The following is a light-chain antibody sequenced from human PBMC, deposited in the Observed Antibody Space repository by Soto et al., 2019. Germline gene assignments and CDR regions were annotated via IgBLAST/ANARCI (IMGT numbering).Light chain of an antibody. V-gene: IGKV1-39*01. CDR1: QSISSY. J-gene: IGKJ5*01. CDR3: QQSYSTPHT. CDR2: AAS. Sequence: DIQMTQSPSSLSASVGDRVTITCRASQSISSYLNWYRHKPGKAPDLLIYAASSLQSGVPSRFSGSGSGTDFTLTISSLQPEDFATYYCQQSYSTPHTFGQGTRLEIK.